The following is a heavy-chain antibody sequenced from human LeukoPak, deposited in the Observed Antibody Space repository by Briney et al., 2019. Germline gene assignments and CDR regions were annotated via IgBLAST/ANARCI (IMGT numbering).Heavy chain of an antibody. V-gene: IGHV4-59*01. CDR3: ARKAVAGGTFDY. J-gene: IGHJ4*02. D-gene: IGHD6-19*01. CDR1: GGSFRGYY. CDR2: IYYSGST. Sequence: SETLSLTCAVYGGSFRGYYWSWIRQPPGKGLEWIGYIYYSGSTNYNPSLRSRVTISVDTSKNQFSLKLSSVTAADTAVYYCARKAVAGGTFDYWGQGTLVTVSS.